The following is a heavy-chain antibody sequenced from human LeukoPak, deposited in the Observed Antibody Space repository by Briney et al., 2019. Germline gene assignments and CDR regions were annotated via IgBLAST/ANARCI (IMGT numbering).Heavy chain of an antibody. CDR3: ATNSGSPGGY. J-gene: IGHJ4*02. V-gene: IGHV3-30-3*01. CDR2: ISNDGNYT. Sequence: GGSLRLSCAASGFTFSTYSLHWARQAPGKGLEWVAVISNDGNYTYFADSVKGRFTISRDNSKNTLYLQMNSLRAEDTAMYYCATNSGSPGGYWGQGTLVTVSS. D-gene: IGHD1-26*01. CDR1: GFTFSTYS.